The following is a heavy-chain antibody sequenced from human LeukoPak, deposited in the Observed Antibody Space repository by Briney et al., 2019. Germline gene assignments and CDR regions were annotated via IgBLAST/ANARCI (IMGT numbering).Heavy chain of an antibody. J-gene: IGHJ5*02. V-gene: IGHV3-23*01. CDR1: GFTFYNYW. D-gene: IGHD4-17*01. CDR3: ASSYGDYSWFDP. Sequence: PGGSLRLSCAASGFTFYNYWMSWVRQAPGKGLEWVSVISGSGGGTFYADSVKGRFTISRDNSKNTLYLQMNSLRAEDTAVYYCASSYGDYSWFDPWGQGTLVTVSS. CDR2: ISGSGGGT.